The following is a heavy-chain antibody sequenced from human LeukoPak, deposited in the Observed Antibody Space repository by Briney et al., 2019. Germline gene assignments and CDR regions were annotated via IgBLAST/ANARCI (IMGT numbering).Heavy chain of an antibody. Sequence: ASVKVSCKASGYTFSIFGISWARQAPGQGLEWMGWINSYNGNTKYAQKFQGRVAMTTDTSTSTGYMELRSLTSDDTAVYYCSRVGVVLLANWFDPWGQGTLVTVSS. D-gene: IGHD2-2*01. CDR1: GYTFSIFG. J-gene: IGHJ5*02. CDR3: SRVGVVLLANWFDP. CDR2: INSYNGNT. V-gene: IGHV1-18*01.